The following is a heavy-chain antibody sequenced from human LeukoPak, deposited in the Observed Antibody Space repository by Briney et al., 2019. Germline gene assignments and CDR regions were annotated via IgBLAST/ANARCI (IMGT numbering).Heavy chain of an antibody. CDR1: GGTFSSYD. CDR2: IIPIFGTA. V-gene: IGHV1-69*05. J-gene: IGHJ5*02. D-gene: IGHD1-14*01. CDR3: ARDPTGFLGTWFDP. Sequence: SVKVSCKASGGTFSSYDISWVRQAPGQGLEWMGRIIPIFGTANYAQKFQGRVTITTDESTSTAYMELSSLRSEDTAVYYCARDPTGFLGTWFDPWGQGTLVTVSS.